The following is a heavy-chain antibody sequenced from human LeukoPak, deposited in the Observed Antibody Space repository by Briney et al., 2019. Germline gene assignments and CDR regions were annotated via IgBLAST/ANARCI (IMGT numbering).Heavy chain of an antibody. CDR1: GFTFSDYG. V-gene: IGHV3-30*18. J-gene: IGHJ4*02. Sequence: GGPLRLSCAASGFTFSDYGMHWVRQAPGKGLEWVAVISYDGSNKYSTDSVKGRFTISRDNSKNTLYLQMNSLRAEDTAVYYCAKDLYYFGSGSPDYWGQGTLVTVSS. CDR2: ISYDGSNK. D-gene: IGHD3-10*01. CDR3: AKDLYYFGSGSPDY.